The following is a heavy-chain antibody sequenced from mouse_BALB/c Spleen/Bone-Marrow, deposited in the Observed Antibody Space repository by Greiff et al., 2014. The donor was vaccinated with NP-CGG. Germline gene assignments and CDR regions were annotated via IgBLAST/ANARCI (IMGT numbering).Heavy chain of an antibody. CDR2: IRNKANGYTT. J-gene: IGHJ3*01. Sequence: KLEESGGGLVQPGGSLRLSCATSGFTFTGYYMSWVRQPPGKALEWLGFIRNKANGYTTEYSASVKGRFTISRDNSQSILYLQMNTLRAEDSATYYCARGAYGNYFAWFAYWGQGTLVTVSA. D-gene: IGHD2-1*01. CDR3: ARGAYGNYFAWFAY. CDR1: GFTFTGYY. V-gene: IGHV7-3*02.